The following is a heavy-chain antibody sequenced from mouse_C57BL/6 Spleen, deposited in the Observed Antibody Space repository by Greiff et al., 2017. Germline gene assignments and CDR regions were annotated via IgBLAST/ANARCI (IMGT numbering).Heavy chain of an antibody. CDR1: GYTFTSYW. J-gene: IGHJ4*01. CDR2: IYPGSGST. Sequence: QVQLQQPGAELVKPGASVKMSCKASGYTFTSYWITWVKQRPGQGLEWIGDIYPGSGSTNYNEKFKSKATLTVDTSSSTAYMQLSSLTSEDSAVYYCARRGVYDFYAMDYWGQGTSVTVSS. CDR3: ARRGVYDFYAMDY. D-gene: IGHD2-4*01. V-gene: IGHV1-55*01.